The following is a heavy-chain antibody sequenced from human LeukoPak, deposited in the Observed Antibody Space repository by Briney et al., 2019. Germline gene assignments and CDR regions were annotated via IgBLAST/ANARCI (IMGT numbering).Heavy chain of an antibody. V-gene: IGHV3-15*01. Sequence: GGSLRLSCAASGFTFGNAWMSWVRQAPGKGLEWVGRIKGKTDSDTTDYAAPVKGRFTISRDDSKNTLYLQMNSLKTEDTAVYYCTTDPKDPMVRGVIDFDYWGQGTLVTVSS. CDR1: GFTFGNAW. J-gene: IGHJ4*02. CDR2: IKGKTDSDTT. CDR3: TTDPKDPMVRGVIDFDY. D-gene: IGHD3-10*01.